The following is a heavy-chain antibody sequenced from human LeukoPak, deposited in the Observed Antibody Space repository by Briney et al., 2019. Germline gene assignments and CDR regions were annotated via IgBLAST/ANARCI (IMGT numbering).Heavy chain of an antibody. CDR3: ARHVGGGYDYLVPHDYGGNSDY. J-gene: IGHJ4*02. CDR2: IYYSGST. CDR1: GGSFSGYY. D-gene: IGHD4-23*01. V-gene: IGHV4-34*01. Sequence: PSETLSLTCAVYGGSFSGYYWSWLRQPPGKGLEWIGSIYYSGSTYYNPSLKSRVTISVDTSKNQFSLKLSSVTAADTAVYYCARHVGGGYDYLVPHDYGGNSDYWGQGTLVTVSS.